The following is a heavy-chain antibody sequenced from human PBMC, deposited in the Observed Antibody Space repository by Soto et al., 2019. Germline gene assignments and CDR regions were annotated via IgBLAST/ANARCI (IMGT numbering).Heavy chain of an antibody. CDR2: VSAYNGNT. CDR3: ARASRYYWNYMMY. CDR1: GYTFCNDA. V-gene: IGHV1-18*01. D-gene: IGHD1-7*01. J-gene: IGHJ4*02. Sequence: QVQLVESGAEGKKPGASVKVSCKASGYTFCNDAITWVAQAPGQGLEWMGWVSAYNGNTNYAQKFKGRVTMTTDTSTSTAYMEIRSLRYDDTAVYFCARASRYYWNYMMYWGQGTLVTVSS.